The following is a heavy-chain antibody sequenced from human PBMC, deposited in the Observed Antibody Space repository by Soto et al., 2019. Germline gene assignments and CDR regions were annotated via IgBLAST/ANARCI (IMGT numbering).Heavy chain of an antibody. D-gene: IGHD3-22*01. J-gene: IGHJ5*02. V-gene: IGHV3-9*01. CDR2: ISWNSGSI. CDR1: GFTFDDYA. CDR3: AKGTEAYYYDMDWFDP. Sequence: EVQLVESGGGLVQPGRSLRLSCAASGFTFDDYAMHWVRQAPGKGLEWVSGISWNSGSIGYADSVKGRFTISRDNAKNSLYLQMNSLRAEDTALYYCAKGTEAYYYDMDWFDPWGQGTLVTVSS.